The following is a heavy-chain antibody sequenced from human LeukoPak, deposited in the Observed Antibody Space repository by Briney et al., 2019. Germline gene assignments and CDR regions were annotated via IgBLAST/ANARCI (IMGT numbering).Heavy chain of an antibody. V-gene: IGHV3-23*01. Sequence: WGSLRLSCAASGFTFSSYAMSWVRQAPGKGLEWVSAISGSGGSTYYADSVKGRFTISRDNSKNTLYLQMNSLRAEDTAVYYCAKGGWLQFDYYYYYMDVWGKGTTVTVSS. J-gene: IGHJ6*03. D-gene: IGHD5-24*01. CDR1: GFTFSSYA. CDR3: AKGGWLQFDYYYYYMDV. CDR2: ISGSGGST.